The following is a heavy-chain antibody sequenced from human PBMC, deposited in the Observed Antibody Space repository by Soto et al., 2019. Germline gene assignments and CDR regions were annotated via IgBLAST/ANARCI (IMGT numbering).Heavy chain of an antibody. CDR2: ISSSSSYI. V-gene: IGHV3-21*01. Sequence: EVQLVESGGGLVKPGGSLRLSCAASGFTFSSYSMNWVRQAPGKGLEWVSSISSSSSYIYYADSVKGRFTISRDNAKNSLYLQMNSLRAEDTGVYYCASPEYYYDSRGYYGYWGQGTLVTVSS. D-gene: IGHD3-22*01. J-gene: IGHJ4*02. CDR3: ASPEYYYDSRGYYGY. CDR1: GFTFSSYS.